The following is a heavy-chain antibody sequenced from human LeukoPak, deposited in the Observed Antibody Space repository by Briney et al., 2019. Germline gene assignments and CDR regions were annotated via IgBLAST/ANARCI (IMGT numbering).Heavy chain of an antibody. CDR2: ISGSGGST. Sequence: GGSLRLSCADSGFTFSSYAMSWVRQAPGEGLEWVSAISGSGGSTYYADSVKGRFTISRDNSKNTLYLRMNSLRAEDTAVYYCAKVPGFDYYNGMDVWGQGTTVTVSS. CDR3: AKVPGFDYYNGMDV. V-gene: IGHV3-23*01. J-gene: IGHJ6*02. CDR1: GFTFSSYA. D-gene: IGHD3-9*01.